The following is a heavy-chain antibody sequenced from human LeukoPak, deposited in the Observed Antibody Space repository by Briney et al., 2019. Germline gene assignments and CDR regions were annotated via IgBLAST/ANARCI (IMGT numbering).Heavy chain of an antibody. V-gene: IGHV3-30*18. J-gene: IGHJ4*02. CDR1: GFIFGNYG. CDR3: AKDSKYYYDSRGYSYFDY. D-gene: IGHD3-22*01. CDR2: TSYDGSKK. Sequence: PGRSLRLSCAASGFIFGNYGMHWVRQAPGKGLEWVAVTSYDGSKKYHADSVKGRFTISRDNSKNTLYLQMNSLRAEDTAVYYCAKDSKYYYDSRGYSYFDYWGQGTLVTVSS.